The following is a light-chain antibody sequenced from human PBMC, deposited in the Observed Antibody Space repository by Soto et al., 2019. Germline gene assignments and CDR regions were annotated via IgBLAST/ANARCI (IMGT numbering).Light chain of an antibody. Sequence: EVVMTQSPATLSVSPWEGVTLSCRANQGIGDTLAWYQHKPGQAPRLLIYAASTRATGIPARFSGRGSGADFTLPISSLEPEDFAVYYCQQRSDSITFGQGTRLEIK. J-gene: IGKJ5*01. CDR2: AAS. CDR3: QQRSDSIT. CDR1: QGIGDT. V-gene: IGKV3D-11*01.